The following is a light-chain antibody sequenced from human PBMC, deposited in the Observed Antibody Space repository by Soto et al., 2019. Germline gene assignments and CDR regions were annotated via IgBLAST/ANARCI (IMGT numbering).Light chain of an antibody. CDR3: QQLNYSPFT. CDR2: AAA. Sequence: IQLTQSPSSLSSAVGDGVSITCRASQDIGTYLAWYQQTPGKAPKLLIYAAATLQSGVPSRCSGSGSGTNFSLTISSLQPEDFATYDCQQLNYSPFTFGLGTKVYIK. J-gene: IGKJ3*01. V-gene: IGKV1-9*01. CDR1: QDIGTY.